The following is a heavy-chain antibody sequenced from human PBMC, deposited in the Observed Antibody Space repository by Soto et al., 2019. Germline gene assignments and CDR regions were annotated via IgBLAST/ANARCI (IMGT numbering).Heavy chain of an antibody. CDR2: INKNGDET. CDR3: VKGISYPDY. CDR1: GFTFSNAW. V-gene: IGHV3-7*03. D-gene: IGHD3-10*01. Sequence: GGSLRLSCAASGFTFSNAWMSWVRQAPGKGLEWVASINKNGDETYYAKSVKGRFSISRDNSKNTLHLQMNSLRAEDTAVYYCVKGISYPDYWGQGTLVTVSS. J-gene: IGHJ4*01.